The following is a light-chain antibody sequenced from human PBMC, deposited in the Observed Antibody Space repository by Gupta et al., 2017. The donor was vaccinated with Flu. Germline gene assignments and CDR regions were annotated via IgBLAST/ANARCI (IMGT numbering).Light chain of an antibody. Sequence: EIVLTQSPATLSLSTGDRATLSCRASQSVSSYLAWYQHKPGQPPRLLIYDASNRATGIPARFRGSGSGTDFTLTISSREPEDVAIYYCQQGSNWPRTFGGGTKVEI. V-gene: IGKV3-11*01. J-gene: IGKJ4*01. CDR1: QSVSSY. CDR2: DAS. CDR3: QQGSNWPRT.